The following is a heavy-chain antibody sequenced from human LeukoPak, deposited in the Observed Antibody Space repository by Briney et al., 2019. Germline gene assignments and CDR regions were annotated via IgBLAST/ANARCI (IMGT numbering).Heavy chain of an antibody. CDR2: ICVTGST. CDR1: GGSINSHC. V-gene: IGHV4-4*07. Sequence: SETLSLTCTVSGGSINSHCWNWIRQPAGKRLEWIGHICVTGSTNYNPSLKSRVTMSADTSKNQFSLKLSSVTAADTAVYFCAREGGWEPKLHGVTFDYLGQGTLVTVSS. D-gene: IGHD1-26*01. CDR3: AREGGWEPKLHGVTFDY. J-gene: IGHJ4*02.